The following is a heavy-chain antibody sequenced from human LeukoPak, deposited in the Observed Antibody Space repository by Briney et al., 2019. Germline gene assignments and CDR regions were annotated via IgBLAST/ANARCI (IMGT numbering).Heavy chain of an antibody. D-gene: IGHD2/OR15-2a*01. CDR1: GGSFGNYY. V-gene: IGHV4-59*01. Sequence: SETLSLTCTVSGGSFGNYYWSWIRQPPGKGLEWIGYIYDSGTTNYSPSLKSRVTISVDMSKNQFSLKLSSVTAADTAVYYCARDFSAAFDIWGQGTMVTVSS. CDR3: ARDFSAAFDI. J-gene: IGHJ3*02. CDR2: IYDSGTT.